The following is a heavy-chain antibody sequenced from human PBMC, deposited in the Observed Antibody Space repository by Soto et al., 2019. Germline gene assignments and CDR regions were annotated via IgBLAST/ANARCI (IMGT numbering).Heavy chain of an antibody. CDR2: ISSSSSTI. CDR3: AAIQGDFWSGQMDV. J-gene: IGHJ6*04. D-gene: IGHD3-3*01. Sequence: PGGSLRLSCAASGFTFSSYSMNWVRQAPGKGLEWVSYISSSSSTIYYADSVKGRFTISRDNAENSLYLQMNSLRAEDTAVYYCAAIQGDFWSGQMDVWGKGTTVTVSS. CDR1: GFTFSSYS. V-gene: IGHV3-48*01.